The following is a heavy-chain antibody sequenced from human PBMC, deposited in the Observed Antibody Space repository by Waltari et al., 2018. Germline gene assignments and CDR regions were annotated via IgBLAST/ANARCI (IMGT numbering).Heavy chain of an antibody. CDR3: VRDGAGATRDFDY. CDR2: INPNSGDT. J-gene: IGHJ4*02. CDR1: GYSFTAYF. V-gene: IGHV1-2*02. D-gene: IGHD1-26*01. Sequence: QVQLVQSGAEVEKPGAYVKVSCRPSGYSFTAYFIPWVRQAPGQGLEWMGWINPNSGDTQYAQKFQGRVSMTRDTSINTIYMELSSLRSDDTAVYYCVRDGAGATRDFDYWGQGTLITVSS.